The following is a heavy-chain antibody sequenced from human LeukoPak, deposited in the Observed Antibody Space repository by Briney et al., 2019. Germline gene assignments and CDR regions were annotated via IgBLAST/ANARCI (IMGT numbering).Heavy chain of an antibody. D-gene: IGHD1-26*01. J-gene: IGHJ6*03. V-gene: IGHV1-8*02. CDR3: ARASKKGATRGVRRYYYYMDV. CDR1: GYTFTGYY. Sequence: GASVKVSCKASGYTFTGYYMHWVRQATGQGLEWMGWMNPNSGNTGYAQKFQGRVTMTRNTSISTAYMELSSLRSEDTAVYYCARASKKGATRGVRRYYYYMDVWGKGTTVTISS. CDR2: MNPNSGNT.